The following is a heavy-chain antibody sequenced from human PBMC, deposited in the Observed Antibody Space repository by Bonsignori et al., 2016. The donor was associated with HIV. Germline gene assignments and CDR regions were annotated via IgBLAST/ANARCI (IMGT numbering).Heavy chain of an antibody. D-gene: IGHD3-16*01. Sequence: QVQLVQSGAEAKKPGSSVKVSCKASGGAFGTYPIGWVRQAPAQGLEWMGGIVPAFGTTKYAQKFQGRVTITADASTNIAYMELRSLKSEDTAVYFCARIFGNSASVTYYYGMDVWGQGTT. CDR2: IVPAFGTT. CDR1: GGAFGTYP. V-gene: IGHV1-69*01. J-gene: IGHJ6*02. CDR3: ARIFGNSASVTYYYGMDV.